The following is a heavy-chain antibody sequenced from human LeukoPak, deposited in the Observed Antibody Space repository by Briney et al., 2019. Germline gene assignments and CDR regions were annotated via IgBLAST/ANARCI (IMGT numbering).Heavy chain of an antibody. D-gene: IGHD2-15*01. J-gene: IGHJ3*02. CDR3: AALDLGYCSGGSCYSGFDTFDI. CDR2: IYYSGST. CDR1: GGSISSGDYY. Sequence: SETLSLTCTVSGGSISSGDYYWSWIRQPPGKGLEWIGYIYYSGSTYHNPSLKSRVTISVDTSKNQFSLKLSSVTAADTAVYYCAALDLGYCSGGSCYSGFDTFDIWGQGTMVTVSS. V-gene: IGHV4-30-4*01.